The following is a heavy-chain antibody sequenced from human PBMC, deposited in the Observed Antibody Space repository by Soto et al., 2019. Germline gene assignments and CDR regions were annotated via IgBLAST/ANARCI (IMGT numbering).Heavy chain of an antibody. J-gene: IGHJ4*02. Sequence: SETLSLTCTVSGGSISSGDYYWSWIRQPPGKGLEWIGYIYYSGSTYYNPSLKGRVTISVDTSKNQFSLKLSSVTAADTAVYNCARKGRTGTDYWGQGTLVTVSS. CDR2: IYYSGST. CDR3: ARKGRTGTDY. D-gene: IGHD3-10*01. CDR1: GGSISSGDYY. V-gene: IGHV4-30-4*02.